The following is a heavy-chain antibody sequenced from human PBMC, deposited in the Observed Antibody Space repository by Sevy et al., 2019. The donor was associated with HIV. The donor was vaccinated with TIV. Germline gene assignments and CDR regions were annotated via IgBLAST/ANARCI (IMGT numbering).Heavy chain of an antibody. J-gene: IGHJ4*02. CDR2: ISGSGGSGDKT. Sequence: GGSLRLSCAASGFTFSRYAMNWVRQAPGKGLEWVSGISGSGGSGDKTDYADSVKGRFTISRDDSKNSLYLQLNSLRAEDTAIYYCARKYDSSVYFDYWGQGTLVTVSS. D-gene: IGHD3-22*01. CDR1: GFTFSRYA. CDR3: ARKYDSSVYFDY. V-gene: IGHV3-23*01.